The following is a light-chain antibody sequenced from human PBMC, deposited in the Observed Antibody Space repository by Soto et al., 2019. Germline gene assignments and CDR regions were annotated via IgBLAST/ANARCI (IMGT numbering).Light chain of an antibody. CDR2: KND. Sequence: QSVLTQPPSASGTPGQRVTISCSGSSSNIGNNYVCWYQQFPGTAPKLLIHKNDQRPSGVPDRFSGSKSGTSASLAIIGLRSEDEADYYCASWDGSLSGGVFGTGTKVTVL. J-gene: IGLJ1*01. CDR3: ASWDGSLSGGV. V-gene: IGLV1-47*01. CDR1: SSNIGNNY.